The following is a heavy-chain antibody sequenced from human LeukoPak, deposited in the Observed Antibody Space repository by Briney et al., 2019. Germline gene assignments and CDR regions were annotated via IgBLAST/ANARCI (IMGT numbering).Heavy chain of an antibody. Sequence: SVKVSCKASGGTFSNYAINWVRQAPGQGLEWMGRIIPILGVANYAQKFQDRVTITADKSTTTAYMELSSLRSEDTAVYYYAREPMVTTYGLDVWGQGTTVTVSS. J-gene: IGHJ6*02. CDR3: AREPMVTTYGLDV. CDR1: GGTFSNYA. D-gene: IGHD4-17*01. V-gene: IGHV1-69*04. CDR2: IIPILGVA.